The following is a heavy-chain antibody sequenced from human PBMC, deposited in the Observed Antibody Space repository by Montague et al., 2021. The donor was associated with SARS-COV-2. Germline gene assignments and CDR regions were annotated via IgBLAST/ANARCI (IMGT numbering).Heavy chain of an antibody. Sequence: SETLSLTCAVYGGSFSTYYWSWIRQSPGKGLEWIGNIDHSGKTNYNPSXXSRVSISVDTSSSQFSLYLTSVTAADAAVYYCARDQTVLEWIWYGMDVWGPGTTVTVSS. CDR3: ARDQTVLEWIWYGMDV. CDR2: IDHSGKT. CDR1: GGSFSTYY. J-gene: IGHJ6*02. V-gene: IGHV4-34*01. D-gene: IGHD3-3*01.